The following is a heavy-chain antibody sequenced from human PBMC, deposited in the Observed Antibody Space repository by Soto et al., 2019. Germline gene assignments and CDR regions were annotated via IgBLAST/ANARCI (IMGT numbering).Heavy chain of an antibody. CDR2: IIPILGIA. CDR3: AGHESRQQLVLYDAFDI. D-gene: IGHD6-13*01. V-gene: IGHV1-69*02. Sequence: PVKVSCKASGGTFNSYTISWVRQATGQGHEWMGKIIPILGIANYAQKFQGRVTITADKSTSTAYMELSSLRSEDTAVYFCAGHESRQQLVLYDAFDIWGQGTMVTVSS. J-gene: IGHJ3*02. CDR1: GGTFNSYT.